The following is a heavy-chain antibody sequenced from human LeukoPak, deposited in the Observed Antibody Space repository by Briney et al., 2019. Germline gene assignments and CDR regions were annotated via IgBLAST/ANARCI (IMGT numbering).Heavy chain of an antibody. CDR1: GFTFSSYW. D-gene: IGHD3-16*01. V-gene: IGHV3-7*01. CDR2: IKQDGSEK. Sequence: GGSLRLSCAASGFTFSSYWMTWVRQAPGKGLEWVANIKQDGSEKYYVDSGKVRVTISRDNAKNSLYLHLNSLRDEDTAIYYCARDPYNGDYGDFYYYYMDVWGKGTTVTISS. J-gene: IGHJ6*03. CDR3: ARDPYNGDYGDFYYYYMDV.